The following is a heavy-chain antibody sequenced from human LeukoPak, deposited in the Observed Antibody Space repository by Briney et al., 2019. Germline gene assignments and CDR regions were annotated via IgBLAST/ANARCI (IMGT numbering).Heavy chain of an antibody. D-gene: IGHD3-10*02. V-gene: IGHV3-23*01. J-gene: IGHJ5*02. CDR3: ARDRGPYVGIDNNWFDP. CDR1: GFTFTLSA. CDR2: IGGTGDNT. Sequence: GGSRKLSCLASGFTFTLSAMTWVRQAPGKGLEWDSAIGGTGDNTYYADSVKGRFTISRDNSRNTLYLQMDSLRAEDAATYYCARDRGPYVGIDNNWFDPWGQGTLVIVSS.